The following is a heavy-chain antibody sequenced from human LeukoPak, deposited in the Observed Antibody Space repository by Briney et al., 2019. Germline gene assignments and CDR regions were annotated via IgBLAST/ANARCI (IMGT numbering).Heavy chain of an antibody. J-gene: IGHJ4*02. D-gene: IGHD3-22*01. Sequence: ASVKVSCKASGYTFTSYGISWVRQAPGQGLEWMGWINPNSGGTNYAQKFQGRVTMTRDTSISTAYMELSRLRSDDTAVYYCARVPNYDGSGQGGYWGQGTLVTVSS. V-gene: IGHV1-2*02. CDR2: INPNSGGT. CDR3: ARVPNYDGSGQGGY. CDR1: GYTFTSYG.